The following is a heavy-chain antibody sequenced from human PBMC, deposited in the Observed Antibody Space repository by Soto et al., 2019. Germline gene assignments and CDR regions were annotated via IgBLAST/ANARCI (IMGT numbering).Heavy chain of an antibody. CDR3: ARLVTTGYYYYMDV. J-gene: IGHJ6*03. V-gene: IGHV1-3*01. CDR1: GYTFTSYA. CDR2: INAGNGNT. D-gene: IGHD4-17*01. Sequence: ASVKVSCKASGYTFTSYAMHWVRQAPGQRLEWMGWINAGNGNTKYSQKFQGRVTITRDTSASTAYMELSSLRSEDTAVYYCARLVTTGYYYYMDVWGKGTTVTVSS.